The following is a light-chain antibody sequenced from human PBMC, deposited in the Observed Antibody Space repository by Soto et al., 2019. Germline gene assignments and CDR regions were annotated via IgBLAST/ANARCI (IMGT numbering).Light chain of an antibody. Sequence: DIQLTQSPSTLSASVGDRVTITCRASQRISRWLAWYPQEPGKAPKLLIYDASNLESGGPSRFSGGGSATEFTLTISSLQPDDFATYDGQHYSSSSLTCGGGTKVESK. V-gene: IGKV1-5*01. CDR2: DAS. CDR3: QHYSSSSLT. CDR1: QRISRW. J-gene: IGKJ4*01.